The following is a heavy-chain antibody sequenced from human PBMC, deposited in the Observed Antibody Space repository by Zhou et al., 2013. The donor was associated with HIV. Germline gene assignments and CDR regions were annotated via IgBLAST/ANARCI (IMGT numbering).Heavy chain of an antibody. V-gene: IGHV1-2*02. CDR3: ARDHDILTGPYYGMDV. CDR2: INPNNGDT. D-gene: IGHD3-9*01. Sequence: QVQLAQSGAEVKKAGASVKVSCKASGYTFRSYGISWVRQAPGQGLEWMGWINPNNGDTNYAQKFQGRVTMTRDTSISTAYMELGRLRSDDTAVYYCARDHDILTGPYYGMDVWGQGTTVTVSS. J-gene: IGHJ6*02. CDR1: GYTFRSYG.